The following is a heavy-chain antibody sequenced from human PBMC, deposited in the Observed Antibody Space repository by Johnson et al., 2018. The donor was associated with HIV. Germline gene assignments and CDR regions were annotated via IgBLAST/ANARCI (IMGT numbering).Heavy chain of an antibody. V-gene: IGHV3-30*03. CDR3: ASDQSGYVL. J-gene: IGHJ3*01. CDR2: ISYDGSNK. Sequence: QVQLVESGGGVVQPGRSLRLSCAASGFTFSSYGMHWVRQAPGKGLVWVAVISYDGSNKYYADSVKGRFTISRDNFKNTLYLQMNSLRAEDTAVYYCASDQSGYVLWGPGTMVTVSS. D-gene: IGHD5-12*01. CDR1: GFTFSSYG.